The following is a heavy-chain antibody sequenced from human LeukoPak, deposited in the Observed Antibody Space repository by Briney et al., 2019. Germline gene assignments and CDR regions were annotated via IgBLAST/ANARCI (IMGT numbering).Heavy chain of an antibody. D-gene: IGHD3-22*01. Sequence: RGASVKVSCKASGGTFSSYAISWVRQAPGQGLEWMGGIIPIFGTANYAQKFQGRVTITTDESTSTAYMELSSLRSEDTAVYYCARDSIKGYYYDSSGYYYPHYFDYWGQGTLVTVSS. V-gene: IGHV1-69*05. CDR3: ARDSIKGYYYDSSGYYYPHYFDY. CDR2: IIPIFGTA. CDR1: GGTFSSYA. J-gene: IGHJ4*02.